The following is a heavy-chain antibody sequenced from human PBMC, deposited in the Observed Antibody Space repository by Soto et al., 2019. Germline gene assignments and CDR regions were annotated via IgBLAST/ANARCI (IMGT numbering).Heavy chain of an antibody. V-gene: IGHV3-23*01. J-gene: IGHJ4*02. CDR2: ISGSGGST. CDR1: GFTFSSYA. CDR3: AKVGGGVILHRGKFDY. D-gene: IGHD3-16*02. Sequence: HPGGSLRLSCAASGFTFSSYAMSWVRQAPGKGLEWVSAISGSGGSTYYADSVKGRFTISRDNSKNTLYLQMNSLRAEDTAVYYCAKVGGGVILHRGKFDYWGQGTLVTVSS.